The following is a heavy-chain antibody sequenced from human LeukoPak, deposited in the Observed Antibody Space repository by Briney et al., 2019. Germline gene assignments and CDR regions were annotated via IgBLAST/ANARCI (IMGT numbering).Heavy chain of an antibody. CDR2: ISGSGGST. Sequence: GGSLRLSCAASGFTFSSYAMSWVRQAPGKGLEWVSAISGSGGSTYYADSVKGRFTISRDNSKNTLYLQMNSLRAEDTAVYYCAKVRAYDFWSGYGGYYYFDYWGQGTLVTVSS. CDR3: AKVRAYDFWSGYGGYYYFDY. CDR1: GFTFSSYA. J-gene: IGHJ4*02. V-gene: IGHV3-23*01. D-gene: IGHD3-3*01.